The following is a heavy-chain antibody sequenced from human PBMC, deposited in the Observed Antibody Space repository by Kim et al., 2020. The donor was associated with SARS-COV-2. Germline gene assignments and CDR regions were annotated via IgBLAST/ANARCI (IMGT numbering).Heavy chain of an antibody. D-gene: IGHD4-4*01. CDR3: ARDPLGDGYSVSDY. V-gene: IGHV3-53*01. Sequence: AGAVKTRVTITRDASKNTVNLQMNSLRSDDTAGYYCARDPLGDGYSVSDYWGQGTLVTVSS. J-gene: IGHJ4*02.